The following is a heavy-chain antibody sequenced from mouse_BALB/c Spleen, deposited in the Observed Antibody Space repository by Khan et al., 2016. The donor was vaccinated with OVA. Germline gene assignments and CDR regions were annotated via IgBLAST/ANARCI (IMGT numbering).Heavy chain of an antibody. Sequence: QLKESGPGLVKPSQSLSLTCTVTGYSITSDYAWNWIRQFPGNKLEWMGYISYSGTTSYNPSLKSRISITRDTSKNQFFLQLNSVTSEDTATYYCARQNYYGYAMDYWGQGTSVTVSS. CDR3: ARQNYYGYAMDY. V-gene: IGHV3-2*02. CDR2: ISYSGTT. CDR1: GYSITSDYA. D-gene: IGHD1-1*01. J-gene: IGHJ4*01.